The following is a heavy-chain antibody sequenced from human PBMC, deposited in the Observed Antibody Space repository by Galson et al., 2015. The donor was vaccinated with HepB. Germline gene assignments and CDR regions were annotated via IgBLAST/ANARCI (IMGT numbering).Heavy chain of an antibody. CDR2: IRSKATNYAA. CDR3: TTFLEMTTVQY. D-gene: IGHD4-11*01. V-gene: IGHV3-73*01. CDR1: GFTFSGSA. J-gene: IGHJ4*02. Sequence: SLRLSCAASGFTFSGSAIHWVRQASGRGPEWIGHIRSKATNYAALYVPSLKGRFTISRDDSKNTLYLEMNSLKTEDTALYYCTTFLEMTTVQYWGQGTLVTVSS.